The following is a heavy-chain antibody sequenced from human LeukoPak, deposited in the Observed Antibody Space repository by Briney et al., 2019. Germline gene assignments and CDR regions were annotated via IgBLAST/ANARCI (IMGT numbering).Heavy chain of an antibody. CDR2: IYYSGST. J-gene: IGHJ4*02. D-gene: IGHD6-13*01. Sequence: SETLSLTCTVSGGSISSYYWSWIRQPPGKGLEWIGYIYYSGSTNYNPSLKSRVTIPVDTSKNQFSLKLSSVTAADTAVYYCAREKRKNSSRLTEFDYWGQGTLVTVSS. V-gene: IGHV4-59*01. CDR1: GGSISSYY. CDR3: AREKRKNSSRLTEFDY.